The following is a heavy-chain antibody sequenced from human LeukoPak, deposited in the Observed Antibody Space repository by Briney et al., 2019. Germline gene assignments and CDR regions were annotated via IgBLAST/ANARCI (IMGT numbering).Heavy chain of an antibody. CDR3: ARGAAYSYAGYGMDV. D-gene: IGHD5-18*01. CDR2: ISAYNGNT. J-gene: IGHJ6*02. CDR1: GGTFSSYA. V-gene: IGHV1-18*01. Sequence: GASVKVSCKASGGTFSSYAISWVRQAPGQGLEWMGWISAYNGNTNYAQKLQGRVTMTTDTSTSTAYMELRSLRSDDTAVYYCARGAAYSYAGYGMDVWGQGTTVTVSS.